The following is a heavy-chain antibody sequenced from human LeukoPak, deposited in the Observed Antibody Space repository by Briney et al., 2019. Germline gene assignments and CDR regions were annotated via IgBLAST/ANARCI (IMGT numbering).Heavy chain of an antibody. Sequence: GGSLRLSCAASGFTFSSYAMSWVRQAPGKGLEWVSVIYSGGSTYYADSVKGRFTISRDNAKNTLYLQMDSLRAEDTAVYYCASDPSGSGWYYFDCWGQGTLVTVSS. D-gene: IGHD6-19*01. CDR1: GFTFSSYA. CDR2: IYSGGST. J-gene: IGHJ4*02. V-gene: IGHV3-53*01. CDR3: ASDPSGSGWYYFDC.